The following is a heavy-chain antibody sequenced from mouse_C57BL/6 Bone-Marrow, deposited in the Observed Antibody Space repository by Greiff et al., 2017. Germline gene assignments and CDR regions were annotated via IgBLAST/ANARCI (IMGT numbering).Heavy chain of an antibody. CDR3: ASSLYYGYYGWFSY. CDR1: GYTFTSYW. Sequence: QVQLQQPGAELVMPGASVKLSCKASGYTFTSYWMHWVKQRPGQGLEWIGEIDPSDSYTKYNPKFKGKSTLTVDKSSSTAYMQLSSLTSEDSAVYYCASSLYYGYYGWFSYWGQGTLVTVSA. CDR2: IDPSDSYT. V-gene: IGHV1-69*01. J-gene: IGHJ3*01. D-gene: IGHD2-3*01.